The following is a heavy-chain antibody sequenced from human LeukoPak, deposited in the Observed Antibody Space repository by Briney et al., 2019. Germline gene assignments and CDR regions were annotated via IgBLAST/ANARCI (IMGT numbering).Heavy chain of an antibody. CDR3: ARGRRWLQDF. D-gene: IGHD5-24*01. CDR1: GGSISSSSYY. J-gene: IGHJ4*02. CDR2: IYYSGST. Sequence: PSETLSLTCTVSGGSISSSSYYWGWLRQPPGKGLEWIGSIYYSGSTYYNPSLKSRATISVDTSKNQFSLKLSSVTAADTAVYYCARGRRWLQDFWGQGTLVTVSS. V-gene: IGHV4-39*07.